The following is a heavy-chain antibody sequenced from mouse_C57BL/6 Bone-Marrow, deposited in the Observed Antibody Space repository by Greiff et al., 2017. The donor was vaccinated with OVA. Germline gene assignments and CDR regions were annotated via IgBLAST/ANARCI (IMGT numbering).Heavy chain of an antibody. CDR1: GYTFTGYW. CDR3: GRSERGYWYFDV. J-gene: IGHJ1*03. V-gene: IGHV1-9*01. CDR2: IVPGNGST. Sequence: QVHVKQSGAELMRPGASVKLSCKATGYTFTGYWIEWVKQRPGHGLEWIGEIVPGNGSTNYNEKFKGKATFTVDTSSTTAYMQLSSLTTEDSAIDYCGRSERGYWYFDVWGKGTTVTVS.